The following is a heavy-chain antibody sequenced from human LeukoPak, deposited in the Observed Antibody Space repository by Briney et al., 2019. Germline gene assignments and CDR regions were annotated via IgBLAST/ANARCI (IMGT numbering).Heavy chain of an antibody. Sequence: SETLSLTCTVSGGSINSYYWSWMRQPPGEGLEWIGYIYHSGTTNYNPSLKSRVTISSDTSRNQFSLKLTSVTAADTAVYYCARVDTLVGYVSDWGQGTLVTVSS. CDR3: ARVDTLVGYVSD. J-gene: IGHJ4*02. V-gene: IGHV4-59*01. D-gene: IGHD5-18*01. CDR1: GGSINSYY. CDR2: IYHSGTT.